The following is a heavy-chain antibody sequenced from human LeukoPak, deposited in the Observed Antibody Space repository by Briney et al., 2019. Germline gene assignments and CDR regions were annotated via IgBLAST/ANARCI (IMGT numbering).Heavy chain of an antibody. CDR2: IYYSGST. V-gene: IGHV4-59*01. CDR3: ARGGGSYDY. Sequence: SETLSLTCTVSGGSIYSYYWSWIRQPPGKGLEWIGYIYYSGSTNYNPSLKSRVTISVDTSKNQFSLKLNSVTAADTAVYYCARGGGSYDYWGQGTLVTVSS. J-gene: IGHJ4*02. CDR1: GGSIYSYY. D-gene: IGHD1-26*01.